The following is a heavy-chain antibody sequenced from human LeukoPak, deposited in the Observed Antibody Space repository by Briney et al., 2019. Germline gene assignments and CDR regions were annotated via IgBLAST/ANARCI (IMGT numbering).Heavy chain of an antibody. CDR3: ATDGAGFDT. CDR1: GFTFNDYY. J-gene: IGHJ5*02. Sequence: NPGGSLRLSCAASGFTFNDYYMSRIRQAPGKGLEWLSYINIGGTNTHYADSVKGRFTISRDNAKKSLYLEMNNLRAEDTAVYYCATDGAGFDTWGQGVLVTVSS. CDR2: INIGGTNT. V-gene: IGHV3-11*01.